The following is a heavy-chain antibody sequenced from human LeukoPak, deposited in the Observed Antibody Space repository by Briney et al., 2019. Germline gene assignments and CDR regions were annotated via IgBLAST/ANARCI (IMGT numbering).Heavy chain of an antibody. V-gene: IGHV1-8*03. Sequence: ASVKVSCKASGYTFTSYDINWVRQATGQGLEWMGWMNPNSGNTGYAQKFQGRVTITRNTSISTAYMELSSLRSEDTAVYYCARVRLSSSSLYYYYYYMDVWGKGTTVTVSS. J-gene: IGHJ6*03. CDR2: MNPNSGNT. D-gene: IGHD6-6*01. CDR3: ARVRLSSSSLYYYYYYMDV. CDR1: GYTFTSYD.